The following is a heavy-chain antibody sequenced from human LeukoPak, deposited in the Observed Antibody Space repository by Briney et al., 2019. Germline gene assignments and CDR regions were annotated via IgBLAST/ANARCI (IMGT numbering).Heavy chain of an antibody. CDR2: IWYDGSNK. CDR1: GFTFSSYG. Sequence: QSGGSLRLSCAASGFTFSSYGMHWVRQAPGKGLEWVAVIWYDGSNKYYADSVKGRFTISRDNSKNTLYLQMNSLRAEDTAVYYCAREANNWNYRSYFDYWGQGTLVTVSS. D-gene: IGHD1-7*01. V-gene: IGHV3-33*01. J-gene: IGHJ4*02. CDR3: AREANNWNYRSYFDY.